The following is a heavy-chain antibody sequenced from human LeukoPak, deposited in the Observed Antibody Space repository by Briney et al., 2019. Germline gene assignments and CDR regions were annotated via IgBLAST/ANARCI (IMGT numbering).Heavy chain of an antibody. V-gene: IGHV4-59*11. CDR2: ISHIGST. D-gene: IGHD1-14*01. CDR3: ARDRISINALDM. Sequence: SEALSLTCTVSGASISGHYLTWLRQPPGKGLEWIGYISHIGSTNYNPSLKSRVTISVDTSKNQFSLKLTSVTAADTAVYYCARDRISINALDMWGQGTMVPVSS. CDR1: GASISGHY. J-gene: IGHJ3*02.